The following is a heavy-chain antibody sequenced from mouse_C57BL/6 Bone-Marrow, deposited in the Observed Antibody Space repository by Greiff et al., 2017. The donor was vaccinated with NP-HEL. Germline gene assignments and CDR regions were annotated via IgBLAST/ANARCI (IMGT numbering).Heavy chain of an antibody. CDR1: GFSLTSYG. CDR2: IWSGGST. Sequence: VQLQQSGPGLVQPSQSLSITCTVSGFSLTSYGVHWVRQSPGKGLEWLGVIWSGGSTDYNAAFISRLSISKDNSKSQVFFKMNSLQADDTAIYYCARNKWYFDYWGQGTTLTVSS. V-gene: IGHV2-2*01. D-gene: IGHD1-3*01. CDR3: ARNKWYFDY. J-gene: IGHJ2*01.